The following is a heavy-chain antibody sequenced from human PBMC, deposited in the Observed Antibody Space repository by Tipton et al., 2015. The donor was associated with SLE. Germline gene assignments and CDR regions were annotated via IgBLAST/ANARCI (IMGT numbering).Heavy chain of an antibody. Sequence: TLSLTCTVSGGSISSHYWSWIRQPPGKGLEWIGEINHSGSTNYNPSLKSRVTISVDTSKNQFSLKLSSVTAADTAVYYCARGTAAGGGAFDIWGQGTMVTVSS. CDR2: INHSGST. CDR3: ARGTAAGGGAFDI. CDR1: GGSISSHY. J-gene: IGHJ3*02. D-gene: IGHD6-13*01. V-gene: IGHV4-34*01.